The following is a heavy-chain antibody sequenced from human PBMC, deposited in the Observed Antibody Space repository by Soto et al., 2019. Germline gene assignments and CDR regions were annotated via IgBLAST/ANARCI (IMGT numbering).Heavy chain of an antibody. J-gene: IGHJ6*02. CDR2: ISGSGGST. Sequence: GGSLRLSCAASGFTFSSYAMSWVRQAPGKGLEWVPAISGSGGSTYYADSVKGRFTISRDNSKNTLYLQMNSLRAEDTAVYYCAKDPNAPYGMDAWGQGTTVTVSS. V-gene: IGHV3-23*01. CDR3: AKDPNAPYGMDA. CDR1: GFTFSSYA.